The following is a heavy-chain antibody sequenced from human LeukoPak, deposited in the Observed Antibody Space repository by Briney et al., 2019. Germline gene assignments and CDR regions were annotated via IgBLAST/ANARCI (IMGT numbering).Heavy chain of an antibody. J-gene: IGHJ5*02. Sequence: GASVKVSCKASGYTFTSYYMHWVRQAPGQGLEWMGIINPSGGSTSYAQKFQGRVTMTRDTSTSTVYMELSSLRSEDTPVYYCARDLITYNWFDPWGQGTLVTVSS. D-gene: IGHD1-20*01. CDR2: INPSGGST. CDR3: ARDLITYNWFDP. V-gene: IGHV1-46*01. CDR1: GYTFTSYY.